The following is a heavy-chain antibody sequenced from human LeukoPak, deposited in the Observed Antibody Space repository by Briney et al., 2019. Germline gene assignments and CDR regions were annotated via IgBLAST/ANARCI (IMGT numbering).Heavy chain of an antibody. Sequence: GGSLRLSCAASGFTFSSYSMNWVRQAPGKGLEWVSSISSSSSSYIYYADSVKGRFTISRDNAKNSLYLQMNSLRAEDTAVYYCARATSGGISFDYWAQGTLVTVSS. D-gene: IGHD1-26*01. J-gene: IGHJ4*02. V-gene: IGHV3-21*01. CDR3: ARATSGGISFDY. CDR1: GFTFSSYS. CDR2: ISSSSSSYI.